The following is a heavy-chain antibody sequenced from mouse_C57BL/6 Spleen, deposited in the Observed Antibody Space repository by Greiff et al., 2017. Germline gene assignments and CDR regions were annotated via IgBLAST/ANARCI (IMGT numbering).Heavy chain of an antibody. Sequence: EVHLVESGGGLVKPGGSLKLSCAASGFTFSDYGMHWVRQAPEKGLEWVAYISSGSSTIYYADTVKGRFTISRDNAKNTLFLQMTSLRSEDTAMYYCARGYYGSSYVDYWYFDVWGTGTTVTVSS. J-gene: IGHJ1*03. CDR2: ISSGSSTI. D-gene: IGHD1-1*01. V-gene: IGHV5-17*01. CDR3: ARGYYGSSYVDYWYFDV. CDR1: GFTFSDYG.